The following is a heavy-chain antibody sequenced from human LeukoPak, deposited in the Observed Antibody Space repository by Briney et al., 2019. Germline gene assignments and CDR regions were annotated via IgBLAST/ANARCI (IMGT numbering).Heavy chain of an antibody. V-gene: IGHV3-30*18. D-gene: IGHD3-22*01. CDR1: GFTFSSYG. Sequence: PGGSLRLFCAASGFTFSSYGMHWVRQAPGKGLEWVAVISYDGSNKYYADSVKGRFTISRDNSKNTLYLQMNSLRAEDTAVYYCAKAAPTYYYDSSGYYPGDYWGQGTLVTVSS. CDR2: ISYDGSNK. J-gene: IGHJ4*02. CDR3: AKAAPTYYYDSSGYYPGDY.